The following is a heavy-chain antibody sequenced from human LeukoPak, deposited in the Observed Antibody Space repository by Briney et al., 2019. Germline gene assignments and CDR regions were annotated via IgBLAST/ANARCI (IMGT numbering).Heavy chain of an antibody. J-gene: IGHJ5*02. CDR2: TYYSGST. CDR3: ARGPYGAVAYNWFDP. Sequence: PSETLSLTCTVSSGSISSYYWSWIRQPPGKGLEWIGYTYYSGSTNYNPSLKSRVTISVDTSKNQFSLKPSSVTAADTAVYYCARGPYGAVAYNWFDPWGQGTLVTVSS. CDR1: SGSISSYY. V-gene: IGHV4-59*01. D-gene: IGHD6-19*01.